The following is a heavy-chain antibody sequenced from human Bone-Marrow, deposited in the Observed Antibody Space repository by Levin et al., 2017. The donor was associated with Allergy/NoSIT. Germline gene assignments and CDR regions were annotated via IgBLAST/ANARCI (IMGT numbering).Heavy chain of an antibody. CDR1: GGSFSGYY. CDR3: VGAYYYDSGGSDF. Sequence: SQTLSLTCAVYGGSFSGYYWSWIRQPPGKGLEWIGEINHGGGIIYNPSLKSRVTISVDTSKNQFSLKLSSVTAADTAVYYCVGAYYYDSGGSDFWGQGTLVTVSS. CDR2: INHGGGI. V-gene: IGHV4-34*01. D-gene: IGHD3-22*01. J-gene: IGHJ4*02.